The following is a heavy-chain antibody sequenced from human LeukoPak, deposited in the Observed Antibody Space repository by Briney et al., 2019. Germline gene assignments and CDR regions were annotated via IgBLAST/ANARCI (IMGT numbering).Heavy chain of an antibody. V-gene: IGHV3-23*01. CDR3: AKGLWFGELQFALDY. CDR2: ISGSGETT. J-gene: IGHJ4*02. CDR1: GFTFSSHA. Sequence: GGSLRLSCAASGFTFSSHAMSWVRQAPGKGLEGVSAISGSGETTYYGDSVKGRFTISSDNSKNTVYLHMNSLRAEDTAVYYCAKGLWFGELQFALDYWGQGTLVTVSS. D-gene: IGHD3-10*01.